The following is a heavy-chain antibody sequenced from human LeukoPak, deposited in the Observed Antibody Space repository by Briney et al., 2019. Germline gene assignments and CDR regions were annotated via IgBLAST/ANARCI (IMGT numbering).Heavy chain of an antibody. CDR1: GGTFSSYA. CDR2: IIPILGIA. Sequence: SVKVSCKASGGTFSSYAISWVRQAPVQGLEWMGRIIPILGIANYAQKFQGRVTITADESTSTAYMELSSLRSEDTAVYCCARGGIAARAGNYYYYYMDVWGKGTTVTVSS. D-gene: IGHD6-6*01. J-gene: IGHJ6*03. CDR3: ARGGIAARAGNYYYYYMDV. V-gene: IGHV1-69*04.